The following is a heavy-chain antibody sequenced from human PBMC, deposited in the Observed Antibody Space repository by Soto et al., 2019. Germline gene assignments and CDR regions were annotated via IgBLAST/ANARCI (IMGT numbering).Heavy chain of an antibody. Sequence: EEQLVESGGGLVKPGGSLRLSCVASGFTFSTSSMNWVRQAPGKGLEWVSSLSSGSSYIYYAVSVKGRFTISRDNAKNTLYLQMNSLGVEDTAVYFCARDLSRNGDYVDCWGQGTLVTVSS. D-gene: IGHD2-8*01. CDR3: ARDLSRNGDYVDC. CDR1: GFTFSTSS. V-gene: IGHV3-21*01. CDR2: LSSGSSYI. J-gene: IGHJ4*02.